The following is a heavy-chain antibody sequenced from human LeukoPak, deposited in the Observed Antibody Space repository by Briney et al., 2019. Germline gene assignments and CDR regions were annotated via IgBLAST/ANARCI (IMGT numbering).Heavy chain of an antibody. V-gene: IGHV3-48*01. CDR1: GFTFSSYS. J-gene: IGHJ4*02. CDR2: ISSSSSTI. CDR3: ARAPSSSWYGAYYFDY. Sequence: GGSLRLSCAASGFTFSSYSMNWVRQAPGKGLEWVSYISSSSSTIYYADSVKGRFTISRDNAKNSLYLQMNSLRAEDTAVYYCARAPSSSWYGAYYFDYWGQGTLVTVSS. D-gene: IGHD6-13*01.